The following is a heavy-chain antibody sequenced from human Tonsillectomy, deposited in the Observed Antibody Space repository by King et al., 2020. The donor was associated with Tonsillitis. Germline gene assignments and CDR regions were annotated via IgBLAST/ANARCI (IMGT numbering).Heavy chain of an antibody. V-gene: IGHV3-33*01. CDR2: SCSDGSRD. Sequence: VQLVESGGGVVQPGTYLRLSCEASGFSFNRYGMHWVRQAPGARLERVAVSCSDGSRDLYADSVRGRFTIYRDNSKNTHYLQMNSLRAEATAMYYCARDFGSWFDPWGQGTLVTVSS. CDR1: GFSFNRYG. J-gene: IGHJ5*02. D-gene: IGHD3-3*01. CDR3: ARDFGSWFDP.